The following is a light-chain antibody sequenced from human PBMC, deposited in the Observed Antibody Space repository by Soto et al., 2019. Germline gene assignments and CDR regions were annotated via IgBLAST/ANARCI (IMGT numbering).Light chain of an antibody. CDR1: SGDVGGYNY. J-gene: IGLJ3*02. CDR2: EVS. Sequence: QSALTQPPSASGSPGQSVTISCTGTSGDVGGYNYVSWYQQHPGKAPKLMIFEVSKRPSGVPDRFSGSKSGNTASLTVSGLQAEDEADYYCTSYAGSINWVFGGGTKLTVL. V-gene: IGLV2-8*01. CDR3: TSYAGSINWV.